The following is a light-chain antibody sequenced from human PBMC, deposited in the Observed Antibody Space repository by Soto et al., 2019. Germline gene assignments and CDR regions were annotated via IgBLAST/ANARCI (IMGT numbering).Light chain of an antibody. CDR2: DVS. J-gene: IGLJ1*01. Sequence: QSVLTQPRSVSGSPGQSVIISCTGTSNDVGAYNYVSWYQQHPGKAPKLVIYDVSKRPSGVPARFSGSKSGNTASLTISGLQAEDEADYFCCSYAVRDTFYVFGTGTKVNGL. CDR3: CSYAVRDTFYV. V-gene: IGLV2-11*01. CDR1: SNDVGAYNY.